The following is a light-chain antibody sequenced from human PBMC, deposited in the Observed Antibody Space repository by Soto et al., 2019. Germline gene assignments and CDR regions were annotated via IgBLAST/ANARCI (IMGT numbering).Light chain of an antibody. CDR3: SSYTSSSTYV. CDR2: DVS. CDR1: SSDVGGYNY. V-gene: IGLV2-14*01. J-gene: IGLJ1*01. Sequence: QSALTQPASVSGSPGQSITISCTGTSSDVGGYNYVSWYQQHPGKAPKLMIYDVSNRPSGVSNRFSGSKSGNTASLTISGLQAEDGAHYYSSSYTSSSTYVFGTGTKLTVL.